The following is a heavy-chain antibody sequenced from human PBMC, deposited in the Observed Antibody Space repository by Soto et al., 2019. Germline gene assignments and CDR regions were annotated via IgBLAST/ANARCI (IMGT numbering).Heavy chain of an antibody. V-gene: IGHV4-30-4*01. CDR2: IYYSGST. J-gene: IGHJ5*02. Sequence: SETLSLTCTVSGGSISSGDYYWSWIRQPPGKGLEWIGYIYYSGSTYYNPSLKSRVTISVDTSKNQFSLKLSSVTAADTAVYYCARVAKIYYHFWSDPETNWFDPWGQGTLVTVSS. CDR3: ARVAKIYYHFWSDPETNWFDP. D-gene: IGHD3-3*01. CDR1: GGSISSGDYY.